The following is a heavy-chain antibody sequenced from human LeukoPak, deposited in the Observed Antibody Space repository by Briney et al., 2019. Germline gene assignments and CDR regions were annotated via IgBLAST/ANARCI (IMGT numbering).Heavy chain of an antibody. CDR1: GFTFGDYA. D-gene: IGHD3-22*01. CDR3: TRRYNYDSSGYYYVRDAFDI. V-gene: IGHV3-49*04. J-gene: IGHJ3*02. CDR2: IIRKAYGSTT. Sequence: GGSLRPSCTASGFTFGDYAMSSVRQAPGKGREWVGFIIRKAYGSTTEYAASVTGRFTISRDDSKSIAYLQMNSSKTEDTAVYYCTRRYNYDSSGYYYVRDAFDIWGQGTMVTVSS.